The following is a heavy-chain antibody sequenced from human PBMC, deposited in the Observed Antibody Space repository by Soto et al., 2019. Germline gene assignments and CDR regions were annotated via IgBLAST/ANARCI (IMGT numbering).Heavy chain of an antibody. D-gene: IGHD2-8*01. V-gene: IGHV3-23*01. Sequence: GGSLRLSCAASGFTFSSYAMSWVRQAPGKGLEWVSAISGSGGSTYYADSVKGRFTISRDNSKNTLYLQMNSLRAEDTAVYYCAKATSIMRQSDYYYGMDVWGQGTTVTVSS. CDR1: GFTFSSYA. CDR2: ISGSGGST. J-gene: IGHJ6*02. CDR3: AKATSIMRQSDYYYGMDV.